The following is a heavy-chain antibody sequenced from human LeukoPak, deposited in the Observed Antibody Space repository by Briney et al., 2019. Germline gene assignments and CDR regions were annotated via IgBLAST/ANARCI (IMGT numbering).Heavy chain of an antibody. CDR2: ISGSGGST. D-gene: IGHD1-26*01. J-gene: IGHJ4*02. V-gene: IGHV3-23*01. CDR1: GFTVSSNY. CDR3: AKDAREWDPYFDY. Sequence: GGSLRLSCAASGFTVSSNYMSWVRQAPGKGLEWVSAISGSGGSTYYADSVKGRFTISRDNSKNTLYLQMNSLRAEDTAVYYCAKDAREWDPYFDYWGQGTLVTVSS.